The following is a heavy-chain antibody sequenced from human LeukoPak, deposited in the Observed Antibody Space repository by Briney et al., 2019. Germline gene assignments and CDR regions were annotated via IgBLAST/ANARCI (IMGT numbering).Heavy chain of an antibody. Sequence: PGGSLRVSCAASGLGFSSFSFNWIRQAPGKGLEWVSSITPTTSYIYYADSVRGRFTISRENAKNSLYLQMNSLRAEDTAVYYCARLRRTSDSSGYYYYYDYWGQGTLVTVFS. J-gene: IGHJ4*02. CDR3: ARLRRTSDSSGYYYYYDY. D-gene: IGHD3-22*01. CDR1: GLGFSSFS. CDR2: ITPTTSYI. V-gene: IGHV3-21*01.